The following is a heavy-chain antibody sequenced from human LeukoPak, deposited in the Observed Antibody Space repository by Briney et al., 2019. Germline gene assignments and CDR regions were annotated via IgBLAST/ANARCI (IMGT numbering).Heavy chain of an antibody. V-gene: IGHV4-59*01. Sequence: PSETLSLTCTVSGGSISNYYWSWIRQPPGKGLEWIGYIYYTRSTNYNASLRSRVTISLDTSKNQFSLNLNSVTGADTAVYYCAREGIAVAGFDYWGPGTLVTVSS. CDR2: IYYTRST. CDR1: GGSISNYY. D-gene: IGHD6-19*01. CDR3: AREGIAVAGFDY. J-gene: IGHJ4*02.